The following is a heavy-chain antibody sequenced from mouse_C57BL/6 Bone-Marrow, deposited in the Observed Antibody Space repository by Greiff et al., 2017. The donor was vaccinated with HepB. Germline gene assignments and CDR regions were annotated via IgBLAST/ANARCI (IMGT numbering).Heavy chain of an antibody. Sequence: DVMLVESGGGLVKPGGSLKLSCAASGFTFSSYAMSWVRQTPEKRLEWVATISDGGSYTYYPDNVKGRFTISRDNAKNNLYLQMSHLKSEDTAMYYCARGAPTTVVGYWGQGTTLTVSS. V-gene: IGHV5-4*03. CDR2: ISDGGSYT. D-gene: IGHD1-1*01. CDR3: ARGAPTTVVGY. CDR1: GFTFSSYA. J-gene: IGHJ2*01.